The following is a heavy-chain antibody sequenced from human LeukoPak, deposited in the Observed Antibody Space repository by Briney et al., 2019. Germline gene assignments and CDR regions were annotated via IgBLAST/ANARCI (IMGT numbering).Heavy chain of an antibody. D-gene: IGHD5-12*01. CDR1: GFTFSSYW. J-gene: IGHJ3*02. CDR2: INSDGSST. Sequence: GGSLRLSCAASGFTFSSYWMHWVRQAPGKGLLWVSLINSDGSSTGYADSVKGRFTISRDNTKNSLFLQMNSLSAEDTALYYCVRGTITWASSSFYILGQGTMVTVSS. CDR3: VRGTITWASSSFYI. V-gene: IGHV3-74*01.